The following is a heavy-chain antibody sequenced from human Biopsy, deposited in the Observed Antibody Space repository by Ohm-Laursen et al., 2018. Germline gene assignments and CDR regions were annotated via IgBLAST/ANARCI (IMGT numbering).Heavy chain of an antibody. V-gene: IGHV1-69*10. CDR1: GYTFTNYG. D-gene: IGHD2-15*01. CDR3: AREAIGYQLPCDD. J-gene: IGHJ4*02. Sequence: SVKVSCKASGYTFTNYGISWVRQAPGQGLEWMGWIIPILRTTTYAPKFQGRVTFTADKSSSTAYLELSSLTSEDTAMFYCAREAIGYQLPCDDWGQGTLVTVSS. CDR2: IIPILRTT.